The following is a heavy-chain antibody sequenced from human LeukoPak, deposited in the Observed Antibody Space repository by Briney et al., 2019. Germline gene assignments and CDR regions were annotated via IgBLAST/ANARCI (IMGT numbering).Heavy chain of an antibody. V-gene: IGHV3-23*01. D-gene: IGHD3-22*01. CDR1: GFTFSSYD. CDR3: ASRRYYCEISGYYYVSYFVY. CDR2: ISGSGGST. J-gene: IGHJ4*02. Sequence: GGSLSLSCAASGFTFSSYDMNWIRQPPGKGLEWVSGISGSGGSTYYADSVKGRSTISRNNSKKTLYQQMTSPTAEDTAVYYCASRRYYCEISGYYYVSYFVYWGQGTLVSVST.